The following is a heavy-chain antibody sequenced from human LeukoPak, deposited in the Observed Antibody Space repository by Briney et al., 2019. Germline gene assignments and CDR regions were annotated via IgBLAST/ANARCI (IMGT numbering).Heavy chain of an antibody. CDR1: GFTFSSYG. D-gene: IGHD6-19*01. CDR2: IWYDGSNK. Sequence: AGGSLRLSCAASGFTFSSYGMHWVRQAPGKGLEWVAVIWYDGSNKYYADSVKGRFTISRDNSKNTLYLQMNSLRAEDTAVYYCARLDSSGWYVSLDYWGQGTLVTVS. V-gene: IGHV3-33*01. J-gene: IGHJ4*02. CDR3: ARLDSSGWYVSLDY.